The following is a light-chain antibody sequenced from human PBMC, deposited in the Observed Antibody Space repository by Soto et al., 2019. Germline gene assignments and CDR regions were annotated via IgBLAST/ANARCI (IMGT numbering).Light chain of an antibody. CDR3: QKYNSAPLT. CDR2: AAS. CDR1: QCIGVY. Sequence: PMAPSPPSLSAFFGDRGNNPFRGGQCIGVYLAWFQQKPGNAPKLLIYAASTLQSGVPSRFSGSGSGTDFTLTISGLQPEDVATYYCQKYNSAPLTFGGGTKVDIK. J-gene: IGKJ4*01. V-gene: IGKV1-27*01.